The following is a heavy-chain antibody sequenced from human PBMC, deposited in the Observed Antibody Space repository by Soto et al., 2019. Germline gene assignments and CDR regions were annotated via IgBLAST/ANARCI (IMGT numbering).Heavy chain of an antibody. CDR2: ITRNSDI. D-gene: IGHD2-2*01. V-gene: IGHV3-21*01. Sequence: GGSLRLSCAASGFTFSSYSIHWVRQAPGRGLEWVSAITRNSDIYYADSVKGRFTISRDNAKNSVSLQMDSLRAEDTAVYYCAREEHAWPLVYGLDAWGQGTTVTSP. CDR3: AREEHAWPLVYGLDA. J-gene: IGHJ6*02. CDR1: GFTFSSYS.